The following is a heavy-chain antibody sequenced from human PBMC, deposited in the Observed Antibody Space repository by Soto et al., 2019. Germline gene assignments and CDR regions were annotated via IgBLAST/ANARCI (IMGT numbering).Heavy chain of an antibody. J-gene: IGHJ4*02. CDR3: ARVGRYGWDFDH. V-gene: IGHV3-7*01. Sequence: GGSLRLSCAASEFSFRSYWMTWVRQAPGKGLEWVALINEDGSQKYYVGSVKGRFIISRDNAKDSVYMQMDSLRAGDTAVYFCARVGRYGWDFDHWGQGILVTVSS. D-gene: IGHD5-18*01. CDR1: EFSFRSYW. CDR2: INEDGSQK.